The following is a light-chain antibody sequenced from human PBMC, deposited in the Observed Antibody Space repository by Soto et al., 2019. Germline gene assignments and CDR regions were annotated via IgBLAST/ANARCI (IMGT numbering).Light chain of an antibody. CDR3: QQYNSYPMYT. CDR2: DAC. J-gene: IGKJ2*01. V-gene: IGKV1-5*01. Sequence: DIQMTQSPSTLSASVGDRVTITCRASQSISSWLAWYQQKPGKAPKLLIYDACSLESGVPSRFRGSGSGTEFTLTISSLQPDDFATSYCQQYNSYPMYTFGQGTKLEIK. CDR1: QSISSW.